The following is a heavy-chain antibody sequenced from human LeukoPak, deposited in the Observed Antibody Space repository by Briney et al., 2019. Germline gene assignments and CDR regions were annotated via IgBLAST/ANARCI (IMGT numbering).Heavy chain of an antibody. CDR1: GFSLSSSGEC. J-gene: IGHJ5*02. CDR2: IYWDGDE. Sequence: SGPTLVKPTKTLTLTCIFSGFSLSSSGECVGWIRQPPGQALEWIALIYWDGDERYSPSLKSRLTITKDTSKNQAVLTLTNMGPLDAATYFCAHRRGGPFFDPWGQGALVTVSS. CDR3: AHRRGGPFFDP. D-gene: IGHD2-15*01. V-gene: IGHV2-5*02.